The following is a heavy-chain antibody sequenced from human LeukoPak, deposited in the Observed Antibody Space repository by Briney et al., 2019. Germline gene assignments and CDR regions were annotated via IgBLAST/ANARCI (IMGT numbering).Heavy chain of an antibody. CDR3: VRLGGATGQYFYH. CDR1: GFTFSSYE. J-gene: IGHJ1*01. CDR2: ISNSGDST. D-gene: IGHD1-26*01. Sequence: QPGGSLRLSCAASGFTFSSYEMSWVRQAPGKGLEWVSYISNSGDSTYYADSVKGRFTISRDNAKNSLYLQMNSLRAEDTAVSYCVRLGGATGQYFYHWGQGTRVTVSS. V-gene: IGHV3-48*03.